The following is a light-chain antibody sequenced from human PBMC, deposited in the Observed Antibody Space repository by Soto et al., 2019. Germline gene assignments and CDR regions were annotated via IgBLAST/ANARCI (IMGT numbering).Light chain of an antibody. CDR2: STS. J-gene: IGKJ3*01. CDR1: QSVGSN. Sequence: EIVLTQSPATLSVSPGERATLSCRASQSVGSNLAWFQQKPGQAPRLLIYSTSSRATGIPGTFSGSGSGTEFTLTISSPQSDDFAVYYCQQYKYWPFTFGPGTKVDIK. CDR3: QQYKYWPFT. V-gene: IGKV3-15*01.